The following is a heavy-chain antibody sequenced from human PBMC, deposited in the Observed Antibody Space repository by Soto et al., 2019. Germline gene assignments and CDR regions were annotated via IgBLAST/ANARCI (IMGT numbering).Heavy chain of an antibody. CDR3: ARDFDYFAS. D-gene: IGHD3-3*01. V-gene: IGHV4-61*01. J-gene: IGHJ4*02. CDR1: GGSFKSGSYY. CDR2: VYHTGRT. Sequence: SETLSLTCTVSGGSFKSGSYYWSRIRQPPGKGLEWIGYVYHTGRTDYNPSLKSRVSISMDTSKNQFSLDLDSVTPADTAVYFCARDFDYFASCGQGTLVTVSS.